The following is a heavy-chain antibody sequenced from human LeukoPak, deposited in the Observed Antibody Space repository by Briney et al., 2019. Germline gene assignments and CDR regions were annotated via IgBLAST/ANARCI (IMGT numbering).Heavy chain of an antibody. CDR1: GFTFSSYG. D-gene: IGHD6-6*01. CDR3: ARDPSRYYFDY. V-gene: IGHV3-33*01. CDR2: LWYDGSNK. Sequence: GGSLRLSCAASGFTFSSYGMNWIRQAPGKGLEWVAVLWYDGSNKYYAHSVKGRFTISRDNSKNTLYLQMNSLRAEDTAVYYCARDPSRYYFDYWGQGTLVTVSS. J-gene: IGHJ4*02.